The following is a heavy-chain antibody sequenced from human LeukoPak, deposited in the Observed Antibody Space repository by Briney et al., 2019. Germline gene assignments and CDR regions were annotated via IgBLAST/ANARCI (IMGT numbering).Heavy chain of an antibody. CDR1: RYTLTSYR. D-gene: IGHD1-26*01. CDR3: ARRGIVGATGYFDY. V-gene: IGHV1-18*01. Sequence: GASVKVSCKASRYTLTSYRICWGRHAPRQRLDLMGLIRAYNGNTNYGKKLQGRVTMTTDTSTSTAYMELRSMRSDDTAVYYCARRGIVGATGYFDYWGQGNLVTVSS. J-gene: IGHJ4*02. CDR2: IRAYNGNT.